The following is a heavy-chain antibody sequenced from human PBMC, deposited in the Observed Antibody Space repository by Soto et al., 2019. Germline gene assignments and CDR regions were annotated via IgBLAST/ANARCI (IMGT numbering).Heavy chain of an antibody. CDR1: GGTFSSYA. Sequence: GASVKVSCKXSGGTFSSYAISWVRQAPGQGLEWMGGIIPIFGTANYAQKFQGRVTITADESTSTAYMELSSLRSEDTAVYYCAAGYYYDSSGYYYGLDYWGQGTLVTVSS. J-gene: IGHJ4*02. D-gene: IGHD3-22*01. V-gene: IGHV1-69*13. CDR2: IIPIFGTA. CDR3: AAGYYYDSSGYYYGLDY.